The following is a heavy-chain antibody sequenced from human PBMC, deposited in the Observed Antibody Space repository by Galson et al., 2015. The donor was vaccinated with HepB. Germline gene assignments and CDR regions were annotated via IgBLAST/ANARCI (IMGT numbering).Heavy chain of an antibody. Sequence: SLRLSCAASGFTVSSNYMSWVRQAPGKGLECVSVIYSGGSTDYADSVKGRFTISRDNSKNTLYLQMNSLRAEDTAVYYWARVGTNTFDYWGQGTLVTVSS. CDR2: IYSGGST. J-gene: IGHJ4*02. CDR1: GFTVSSNY. V-gene: IGHV3-53*01. D-gene: IGHD2-8*01. CDR3: ARVGTNTFDY.